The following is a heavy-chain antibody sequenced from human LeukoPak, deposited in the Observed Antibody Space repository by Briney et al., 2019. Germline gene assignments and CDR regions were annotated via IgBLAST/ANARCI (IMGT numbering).Heavy chain of an antibody. J-gene: IGHJ4*02. CDR1: RFTVSSTY. V-gene: IGHV3-66*02. CDR3: ASGTQLWHGGY. CDR2: YSGGTT. D-gene: IGHD5-18*01. Sequence: GGSLRLSCAASRFTVSSTYMSWVRQAPGKGLERVSVYSGGTTYYADSVKGRLTISRDNSKNTLYLQMNSLRAEDTAVYYCASGTQLWHGGYWGQGTLVTVSS.